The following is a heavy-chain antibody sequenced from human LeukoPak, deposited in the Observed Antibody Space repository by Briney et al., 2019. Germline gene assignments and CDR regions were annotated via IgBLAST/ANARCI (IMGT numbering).Heavy chain of an antibody. V-gene: IGHV3-64*04. J-gene: IGHJ2*01. CDR1: GFTFSSYT. CDR2: ISGNGRST. D-gene: IGHD3-10*01. CDR3: AKIGVIGNWYYDV. Sequence: GGSLRLSCSASGFTFSSYTMHWVRQAPGKGLESVSTISGNGRSTYYADSVKGRFTISRDNSKNTLYLQMNSLRAGDTAIYYCAKIGVIGNWYYDVWGRGTLVTVSS.